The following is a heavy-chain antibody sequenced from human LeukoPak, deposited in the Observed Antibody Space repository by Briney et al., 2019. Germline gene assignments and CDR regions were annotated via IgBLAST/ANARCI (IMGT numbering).Heavy chain of an antibody. Sequence: PGGSLRLSCAASGFTFSNYGMHWVRQAPGKGLEWVAFISYDGGSTYYADSVKGRFTISRDNSNNTLYLQMHSLRAEDTAVYFCARDLGAADCYFDYWGQGALVTVSS. CDR1: GFTFSNYG. CDR3: ARDLGAADCYFDY. J-gene: IGHJ4*02. CDR2: ISYDGGST. V-gene: IGHV3-30*04. D-gene: IGHD3-16*01.